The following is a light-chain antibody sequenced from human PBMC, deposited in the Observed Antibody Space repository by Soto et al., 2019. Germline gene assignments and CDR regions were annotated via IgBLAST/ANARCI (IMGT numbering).Light chain of an antibody. CDR1: QSVTSSY. J-gene: IGKJ3*01. Sequence: EVVLTQSPGTLSLSPGERATLSCRASQSVTSSYLAWYQQKPGQAPRLLIYGASTRATGIPDRFSASGSGTDFTLTNSRLEPEDFAVYYCQQHGSSPFTFGPGTKVDIK. V-gene: IGKV3-20*01. CDR2: GAS. CDR3: QQHGSSPFT.